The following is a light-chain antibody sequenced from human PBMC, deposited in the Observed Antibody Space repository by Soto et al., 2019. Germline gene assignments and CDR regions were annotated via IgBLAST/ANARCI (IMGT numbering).Light chain of an antibody. CDR3: QQYVRSPPSWT. Sequence: EIVLTQSPGTLSLSPGERATLSCRASQSVSSRYLAWYQQKIGQPPRLLIFEASSRATGIPDRFSGSGSGTDFTLTISSLEPEDFAVYYCQQYVRSPPSWTFGQGTKVEIE. V-gene: IGKV3-20*01. J-gene: IGKJ1*01. CDR2: EAS. CDR1: QSVSSRY.